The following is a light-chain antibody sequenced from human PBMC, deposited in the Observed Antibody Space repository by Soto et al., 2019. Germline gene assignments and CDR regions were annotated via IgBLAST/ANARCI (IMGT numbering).Light chain of an antibody. J-gene: IGKJ4*01. CDR2: KAS. Sequence: QAKSSPSASFWGTVTYPCLASQSISSWLAWYQQKPGKAPKLLIYKASSLECGVPYRFSGSGSGTEFTLTISSLQPEDVATYYCKQYTRHPLTFGGGTKVDI. CDR1: QSISSW. V-gene: IGKV1-5*03. CDR3: KQYTRHPLT.